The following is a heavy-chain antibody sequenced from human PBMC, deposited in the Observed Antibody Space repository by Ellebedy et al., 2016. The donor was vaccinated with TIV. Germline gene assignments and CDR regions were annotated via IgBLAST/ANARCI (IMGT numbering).Heavy chain of an antibody. CDR3: VRQPSPPYGDYVGWFDL. CDR1: GHRSLSNW. V-gene: IGHV5-51*01. CDR2: ISLSDSET. Sequence: GESLKISCKFSGHRSLSNWIGWVRQMPGKGLEWMGIISLSDSETIYNPSSQGQVTFSADRSITAAYLQWTRVKASDSAKYYCVRQPSPPYGDYVGWFDLWGPGTQVTVSS. J-gene: IGHJ5*02. D-gene: IGHD4-17*01.